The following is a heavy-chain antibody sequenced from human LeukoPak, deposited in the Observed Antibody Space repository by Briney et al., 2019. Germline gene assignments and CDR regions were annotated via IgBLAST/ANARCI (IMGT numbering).Heavy chain of an antibody. J-gene: IGHJ4*02. CDR1: GDSVSSAGYH. CDR2: SGSP. V-gene: IGHV4-61*08. D-gene: IGHD2-21*01. CDR3: ATYYVGEGGRGH. Sequence: SETLSLTCSVSGDSVSSAGYHWSWIRQAPGKGLEWIGHSGSPSYNPSLKSRVMISIDTSKNQFSLKVSTVTAADTAVYYCATYYVGEGGRGHWGPGTLVTVSS.